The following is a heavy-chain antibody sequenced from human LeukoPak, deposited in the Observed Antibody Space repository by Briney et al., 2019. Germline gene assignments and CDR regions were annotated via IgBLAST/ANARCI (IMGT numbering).Heavy chain of an antibody. V-gene: IGHV3-66*01. J-gene: IGHJ4*02. CDR3: ARAPSGYHNT. Sequence: GGSLRLSCAASEFSVGSNYMTWVRQAPGKGLEWVSLIYSGGSTYYADSVKGRFTISRDNSKNTLYLQMNSLRAEDTAVYYCARAPSGYHNTGGQGTLVTVSS. CDR2: IYSGGST. D-gene: IGHD5-12*01. CDR1: EFSVGSNY.